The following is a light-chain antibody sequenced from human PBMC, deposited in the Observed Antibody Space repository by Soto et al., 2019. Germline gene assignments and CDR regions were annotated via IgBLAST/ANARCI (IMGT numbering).Light chain of an antibody. CDR1: QSVSSSY. CDR3: QQYGSSPT. CDR2: DVS. V-gene: IGKV3-20*01. Sequence: EIVLTQSPGTLSLSPGERATLSCRSSQSVSSSYLVWYQQKPGQAPRLLIYDVSSRATGIPDRFSGSGSGTDFTLTISRLEPEEFAVYYCQQYGSSPTFGQGTKVEIK. J-gene: IGKJ1*01.